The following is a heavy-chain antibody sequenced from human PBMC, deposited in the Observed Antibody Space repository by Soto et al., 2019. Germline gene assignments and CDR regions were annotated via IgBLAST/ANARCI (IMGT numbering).Heavy chain of an antibody. V-gene: IGHV3-23*01. CDR1: GFTVSTYA. Sequence: GGSLRLSCAASGFTVSTYAMSWVRQAPGKGLEWVSAISGSGGSTYYADSVKGRFTISRDNSKNTLYLQMNSMRAEDTAVYYCAKIXTGYCSGGSCYRNWFDPWGQGTLVTVSS. J-gene: IGHJ5*02. CDR2: ISGSGGST. D-gene: IGHD2-15*01. CDR3: AKIXTGYCSGGSCYRNWFDP.